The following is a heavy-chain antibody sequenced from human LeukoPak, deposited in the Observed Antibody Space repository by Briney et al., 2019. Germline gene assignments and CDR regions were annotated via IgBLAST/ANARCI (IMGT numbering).Heavy chain of an antibody. CDR2: INTNTGNP. CDR3: ARDRRLLWFGQPLEMHY. CDR1: GYTFNTYA. Sequence: GASVKVSCKASGYTFNTYAMNWVRQAPGQGLEWMGWINTNTGNPTYAQGFTGRFVFSLDTSVSTAYLQISSLKAEDTAVYYCARDRRLLWFGQPLEMHYWGQGTLVTVSS. V-gene: IGHV7-4-1*02. D-gene: IGHD3-10*01. J-gene: IGHJ4*02.